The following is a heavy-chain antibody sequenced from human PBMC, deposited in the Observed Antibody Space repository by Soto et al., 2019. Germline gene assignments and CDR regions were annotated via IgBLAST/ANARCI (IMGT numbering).Heavy chain of an antibody. D-gene: IGHD5-18*01. CDR1: GGSISNYY. V-gene: IGHV4-59*01. CDR2: IHSSGST. CDR3: ARKVYTSNPYFLAY. J-gene: IGHJ4*02. Sequence: SETLSLTCTVSGGSISNYYWSWIRQPPGKGLEWIGYIHSSGSTNHNPSLKSRVTISLDTSKNEFSLNLRFLTAADTAVYFCARKVYTSNPYFLAYRAQGTLVPVSS.